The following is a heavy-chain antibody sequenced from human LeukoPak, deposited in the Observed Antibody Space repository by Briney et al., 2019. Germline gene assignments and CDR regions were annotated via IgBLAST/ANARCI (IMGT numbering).Heavy chain of an antibody. Sequence: PGGSLRLSCAASGFTFGSYWMSWVRQAPGKGLEWVANIKQDGSEKYYVDSVKGRFTISRDNAKNSLYLQMNSLRAEDTAVYYCARVRDPTLGYYGMDVWGQGTTVTVSS. CDR1: GFTFGSYW. CDR2: IKQDGSEK. CDR3: ARVRDPTLGYYGMDV. V-gene: IGHV3-7*03. J-gene: IGHJ6*02. D-gene: IGHD3-16*01.